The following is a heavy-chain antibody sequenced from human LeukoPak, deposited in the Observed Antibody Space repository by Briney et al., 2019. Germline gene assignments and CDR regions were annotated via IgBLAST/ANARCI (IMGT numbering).Heavy chain of an antibody. D-gene: IGHD2-8*01. CDR3: ARGTVLMGYASFDY. V-gene: IGHV4-34*01. J-gene: IGHJ4*02. CDR1: GFTFSSYS. Sequence: GSLRLSCAASGFTFSSYSMNWIRQPPGKGLEWIGEIIHSGATNYSPSLKSRLTVTVDTSKNHFSLKLTSVTAADTAVYYCARGTVLMGYASFDYWGQGTLVTVSS. CDR2: IIHSGAT.